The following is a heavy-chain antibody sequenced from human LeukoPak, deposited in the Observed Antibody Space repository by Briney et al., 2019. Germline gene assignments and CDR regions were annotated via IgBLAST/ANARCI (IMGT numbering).Heavy chain of an antibody. J-gene: IGHJ4*02. V-gene: IGHV1-18*01. CDR2: ISAYNGNT. D-gene: IGHD3-16*02. CDR3: ARDAYDYVWGSYRFFDY. CDR1: GYTFTSYG. Sequence: ASVKVSCKASGYTFTSYGISWVRQDPGQGLEWMGWISAYNGNTNYAQKLQGRVTMTTDTSTSTAYMELRSLRSDDTAVYYCARDAYDYVWGSYRFFDYWGQGTPVTVSS.